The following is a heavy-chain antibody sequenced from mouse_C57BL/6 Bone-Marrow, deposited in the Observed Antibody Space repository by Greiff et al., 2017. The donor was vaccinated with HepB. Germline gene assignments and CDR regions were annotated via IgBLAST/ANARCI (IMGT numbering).Heavy chain of an antibody. CDR1: GYSFTSYY. D-gene: IGHD6-1*01. CDR3: ARRSDYFDY. V-gene: IGHV1-66*01. CDR2: IYPGSGNT. J-gene: IGHJ2*01. Sequence: QVQLQQSGPELVKPGASVKISCKASGYSFTSYYIHWVKQRPGQGLEWIGWIYPGSGNTKYNEKFKGKATLTADTSSSTAYMQLSSLTSEDSAVYYGARRSDYFDYWGQGTTLTVSS.